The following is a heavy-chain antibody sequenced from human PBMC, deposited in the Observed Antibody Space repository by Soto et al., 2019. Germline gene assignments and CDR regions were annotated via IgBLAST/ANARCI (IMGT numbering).Heavy chain of an antibody. CDR1: GGSFRTYT. J-gene: IGHJ3*02. V-gene: IGHV1-69*02. D-gene: IGHD6-13*01. Sequence: QVQLVQSGVEVKKPGSSVKVSCKASGGSFRTYTMFWVRQAPGQGLEWMGRIIPMFDIANYAQKFQGRVTFKADKSTGTVYMDMNSLTSDDTAISFCTRGSWSAEVFDIWGQGTLVTVSS. CDR3: TRGSWSAEVFDI. CDR2: IIPMFDIA.